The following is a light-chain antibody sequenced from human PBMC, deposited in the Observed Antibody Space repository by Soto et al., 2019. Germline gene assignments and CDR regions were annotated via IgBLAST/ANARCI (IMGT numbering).Light chain of an antibody. CDR1: QSVRTH. J-gene: IGKJ2*01. CDR3: QQSYSPPRT. CDR2: AAS. Sequence: DIQMTQSPSSLSASIGDRVTITCRASQSVRTHLNWYHQKPGKAPELLIYAASSLQAGVPSRFSGSGSGTDFTLTTSSLHPEDFGDYYCQQSYSPPRTFGQGTNLEIK. V-gene: IGKV1-39*01.